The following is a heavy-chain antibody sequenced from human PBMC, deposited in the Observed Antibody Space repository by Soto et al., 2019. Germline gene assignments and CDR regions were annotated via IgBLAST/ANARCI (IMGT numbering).Heavy chain of an antibody. J-gene: IGHJ4*02. D-gene: IGHD6-13*01. CDR2: IKSKTDGGTT. CDR3: TTDAQLVPPGLLDY. Sequence: EVQLVESGGGLVKPGGSLRLSCAASGFTFSNAWMSWVRQAPGKVLEWVGRIKSKTDGGTTDYAAPVQGRFTSSRDDSKNTLNLQMNSLKHEDAAVYSCTTDAQLVPPGLLDYWGQGTLVTVSS. V-gene: IGHV3-15*01. CDR1: GFTFSNAW.